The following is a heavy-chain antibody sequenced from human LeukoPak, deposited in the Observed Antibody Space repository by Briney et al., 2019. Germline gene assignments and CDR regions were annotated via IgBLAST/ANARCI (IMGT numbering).Heavy chain of an antibody. CDR3: ARSVHGRIAAAGTPNYYYYYMDV. CDR1: GGTFSSYA. D-gene: IGHD6-13*01. CDR2: ISAYNGNT. J-gene: IGHJ6*03. V-gene: IGHV1-18*01. Sequence: ASVKVSCKASGGTFSSYAISWVRQAPGQGLEWMGWISAYNGNTNYAQKLQGRVTMTTDTSTSTAYMELRSLRSDDTAVYYCARSVHGRIAAAGTPNYYYYYMDVWGKGTTVTVSS.